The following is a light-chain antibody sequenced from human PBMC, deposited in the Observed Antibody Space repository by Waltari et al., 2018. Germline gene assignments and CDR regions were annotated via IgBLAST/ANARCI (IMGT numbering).Light chain of an antibody. Sequence: QLVLTPSPSASAPLGASVKLPRTLSRGHSNYAIPWPTQQPEKGPRYLMKLNSDGSDSKGDGXXDRFSGSSSGAERYLTISSLQSEDEADYYCQTWGTGIWVFGGGTKLTVL. CDR3: QTWGTGIWV. CDR1: RGHSNYA. CDR2: LNSDGSD. J-gene: IGLJ3*02. V-gene: IGLV4-69*01.